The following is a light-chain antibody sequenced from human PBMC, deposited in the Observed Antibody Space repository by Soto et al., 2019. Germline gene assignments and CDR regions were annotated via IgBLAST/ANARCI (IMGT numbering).Light chain of an antibody. J-gene: IGLJ3*02. V-gene: IGLV1-44*01. CDR1: TSNIGSNT. CDR3: ASWDDSRSVV. CDR2: NDN. Sequence: QSVLTQPPSASGTPGQRVTISCSGSTSNIGSNTVSWYQHIPGTAPKLLIYNDNQRPSGVPDRFSGSKSGTSASLAITGLQAVDEADYYCASWDDSRSVVFGGGTQLTVL.